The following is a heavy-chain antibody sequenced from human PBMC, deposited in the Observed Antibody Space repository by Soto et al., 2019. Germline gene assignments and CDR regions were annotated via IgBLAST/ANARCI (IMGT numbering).Heavy chain of an antibody. Sequence: QVQLQESGPGLVKPSETLSLTCTVSGGSISSYYWSWIRQPPGKGLEWIGYIYYSGSTNYNPSLQRRVPISVDTSKHQFSLKLSSVTAADTAVYYCARHVQWLVTFDYWGQGTLVTVSS. V-gene: IGHV4-59*08. CDR3: ARHVQWLVTFDY. J-gene: IGHJ4*02. CDR1: GGSISSYY. D-gene: IGHD6-19*01. CDR2: IYYSGST.